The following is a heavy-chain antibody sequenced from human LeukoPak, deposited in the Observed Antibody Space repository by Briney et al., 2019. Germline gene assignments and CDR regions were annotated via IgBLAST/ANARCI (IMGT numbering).Heavy chain of an antibody. Sequence: PSETLSLTCTVSGGSISSYYWSWIRQPPGKGLEWIGYIYYSGSTNYNPSLKSRVTISVDTSKNQFSLKLSSVTAADTAVYYCARDMEATWGLTFDYWGQGTLVTASS. CDR3: ARDMEATWGLTFDY. V-gene: IGHV4-59*01. J-gene: IGHJ4*02. CDR1: GGSISSYY. CDR2: IYYSGST. D-gene: IGHD3-16*01.